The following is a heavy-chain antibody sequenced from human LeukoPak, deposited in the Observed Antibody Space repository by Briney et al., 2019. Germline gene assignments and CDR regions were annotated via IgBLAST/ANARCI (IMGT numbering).Heavy chain of an antibody. CDR1: GFTFSSYA. J-gene: IGHJ4*02. CDR3: AKDFGRNLGGPGY. V-gene: IGHV3-23*01. CDR2: ISDNGGRT. D-gene: IGHD1-14*01. Sequence: GGSLRLSCAASGFTFSSYAMSWVRQAPGGGLEWVSGISDNGGRTYYADSVKGRFAISRDDSKSTLYLQMNSLRGEDTAVYYCAKDFGRNLGGPGYWGRGTLVIVSS.